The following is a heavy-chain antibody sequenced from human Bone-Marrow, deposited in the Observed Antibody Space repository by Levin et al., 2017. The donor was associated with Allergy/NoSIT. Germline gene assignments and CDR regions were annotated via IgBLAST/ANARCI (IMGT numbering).Heavy chain of an antibody. Sequence: GESLKISCKASDDTFTSYGISWVRQAPGQGLEWMGWISAYNGNTYYAQKFQGRVTMTTDTSTSTAYMELRSLRSDDTAVYYCARADLRYFDWLTVYYYYYIDVWGKGTTVTVSS. J-gene: IGHJ6*03. CDR3: ARADLRYFDWLTVYYYYYIDV. V-gene: IGHV1-18*01. CDR2: ISAYNGNT. D-gene: IGHD3-9*01. CDR1: DDTFTSYG.